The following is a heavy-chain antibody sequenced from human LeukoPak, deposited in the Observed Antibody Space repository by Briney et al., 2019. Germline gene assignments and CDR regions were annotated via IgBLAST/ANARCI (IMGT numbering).Heavy chain of an antibody. Sequence: PGGSLRLSCADSRCSLSKYWMIWLGQAPGKGLEWVANIKQDGSEKRYADSVRGRFTVSRDNAHTSLYLQMSSLRAEDTALYFCARPSAPCLQLTCGQGTLVTVSS. D-gene: IGHD1-1*01. V-gene: IGHV3-7*05. CDR3: ARPSAPCLQLT. CDR1: RCSLSKYW. J-gene: IGHJ5*02. CDR2: IKQDGSEK.